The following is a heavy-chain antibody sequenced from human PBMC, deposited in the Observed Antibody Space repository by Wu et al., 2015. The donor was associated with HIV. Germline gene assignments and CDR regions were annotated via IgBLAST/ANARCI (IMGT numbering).Heavy chain of an antibody. CDR1: GYTFTSYG. V-gene: IGHV1-18*01. CDR3: VTDGFCSGGSCFWSVDQ. Sequence: QVQLVQSGAEVKKPGASVKVSCKASGYTFTSYGISWVRQAPGQGLEWMGWISAYDHTTNYGQRFQGRVSITTDSTSNTAYMELRSLRSDDTAIYYCVTDGFCSGGSCFWSVDQWGQGTLVIVSS. D-gene: IGHD2-15*01. J-gene: IGHJ4*02. CDR2: ISAYDHTT.